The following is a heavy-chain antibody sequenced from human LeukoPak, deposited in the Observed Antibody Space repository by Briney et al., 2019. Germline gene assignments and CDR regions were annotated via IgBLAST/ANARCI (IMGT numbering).Heavy chain of an antibody. D-gene: IGHD2-2*01. CDR2: ISAYNFNT. CDR3: ARGSAQPHDY. CDR1: GYTLTELS. Sequence: ASVKVSCKVSGYTLTELSMHWVRQAPGKGLEWMGWISAYNFNTNYAQKLQDRVTMTTDTSTSTAYMELRSLRYDDTAVYYCARGSAQPHDYWGQGTLVTVSS. V-gene: IGHV1-18*01. J-gene: IGHJ4*02.